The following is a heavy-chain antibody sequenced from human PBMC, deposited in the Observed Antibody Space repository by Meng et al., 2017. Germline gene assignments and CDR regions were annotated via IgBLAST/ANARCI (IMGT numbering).Heavy chain of an antibody. CDR1: GGSISSGGYY. V-gene: IGHV4-31*03. D-gene: IGHD3-10*01. CDR2: IYYSGST. Sequence: TLSLTCTVSGGSISSGGYYWSWIRQHPGKGLEWIGYIYYSGSTYYNPSLKSRVTISVDTSKNQFSLKLSSVTAADTAVYYCARFPNTREEKVLLWFGELFPNWGQGTLVTSPQ. J-gene: IGHJ4*02. CDR3: ARFPNTREEKVLLWFGELFPN.